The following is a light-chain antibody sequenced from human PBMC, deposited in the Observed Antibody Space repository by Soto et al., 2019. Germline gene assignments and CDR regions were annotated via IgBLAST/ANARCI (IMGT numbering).Light chain of an antibody. V-gene: IGKV1-5*02. CDR1: QPISTW. CDR3: QQYMSYS. Sequence: DIQMTQSPSTLSASVGDRVTIVCRASQPISTWLAWYQQRPGKAPNLLIYHASSLESGVPSRFSGSGSGTEFTLTISGLQPDDFATYYCQQYMSYSFGQGTKVDIK. J-gene: IGKJ1*01. CDR2: HAS.